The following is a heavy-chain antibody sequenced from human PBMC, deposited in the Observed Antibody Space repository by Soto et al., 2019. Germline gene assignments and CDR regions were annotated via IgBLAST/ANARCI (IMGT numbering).Heavy chain of an antibody. D-gene: IGHD3-22*01. Sequence: GASVKVSCLATGGTFSSYVISWVRQAPGRGLECMGEIIPIFGTANYAQKFQGRVTITADKSTSTAYMELSSLRSEDTAVYYCARVGGGQYDSSGYCFDDWGQGTLVTVSS. CDR3: ARVGGGQYDSSGYCFDD. V-gene: IGHV1-69*06. CDR2: IIPIFGTA. CDR1: GGTFSSYV. J-gene: IGHJ4*02.